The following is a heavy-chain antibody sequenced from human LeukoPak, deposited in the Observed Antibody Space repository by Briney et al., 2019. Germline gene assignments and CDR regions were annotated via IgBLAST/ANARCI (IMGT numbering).Heavy chain of an antibody. J-gene: IGHJ4*02. Sequence: GGSLRLSCAASGFSFSIYEMNWVRQAPGKGLEWISYISSSGTTIYYADSVKGRFTISRDNAKNSLYLQMNSLRGEDTAVYYCARDNGGYPYYFDYWGQGTLVTVSS. CDR3: ARDNGGYPYYFDY. D-gene: IGHD1-26*01. CDR2: ISSSGTTI. CDR1: GFSFSIYE. V-gene: IGHV3-48*03.